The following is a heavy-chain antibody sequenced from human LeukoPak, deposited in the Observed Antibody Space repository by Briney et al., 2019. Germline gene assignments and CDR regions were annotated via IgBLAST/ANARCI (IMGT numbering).Heavy chain of an antibody. V-gene: IGHV1-3*01. CDR3: ARGNDIHYYGPDWFDP. D-gene: IGHD3-10*01. Sequence: ASVKISCKASGYTFTNYAMHWVRQAPGQRLEWMGWINAGNDDTKYSQKFQDRATITRDTSASKGYLELSSLRSEDTAVYYCARGNDIHYYGPDWFDPWGQGTLVTVSS. CDR1: GYTFTNYA. J-gene: IGHJ5*02. CDR2: INAGNDDT.